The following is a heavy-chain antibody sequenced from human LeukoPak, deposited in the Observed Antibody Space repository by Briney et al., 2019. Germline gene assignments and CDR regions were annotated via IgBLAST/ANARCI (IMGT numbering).Heavy chain of an antibody. D-gene: IGHD2-21*02. Sequence: ASVRVSCKASGYKFISHYLQWVRQAPGLGPEWMGWMHGGNGNTRYAEKFEGRVTMTGDTSTSTAYMDLSSLTSDDTAVYYCAREGSYCVGGDCYSFDFWGQGTLLTVSS. V-gene: IGHV1-2*02. J-gene: IGHJ4*02. CDR2: MHGGNGNT. CDR3: AREGSYCVGGDCYSFDF. CDR1: GYKFISHY.